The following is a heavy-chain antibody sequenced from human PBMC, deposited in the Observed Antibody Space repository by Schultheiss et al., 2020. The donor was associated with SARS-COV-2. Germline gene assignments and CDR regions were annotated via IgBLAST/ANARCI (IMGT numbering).Heavy chain of an antibody. V-gene: IGHV4-31*03. J-gene: IGHJ6*04. CDR2: IYYSGST. CDR1: GGPMSSGGYY. D-gene: IGHD2-2*01. CDR3: ATTSMPAHATYYYGMDD. Sequence: SETLSLNCTVTGGPMSSGGYYWSWIRKHPGKGLEWIAYIYYSGSTYYNPSLKSRVTISVDTSTNQSSLKLSSVTAADTAVYYFATTSMPAHATYYYGMDDWGEGTTVTVSS.